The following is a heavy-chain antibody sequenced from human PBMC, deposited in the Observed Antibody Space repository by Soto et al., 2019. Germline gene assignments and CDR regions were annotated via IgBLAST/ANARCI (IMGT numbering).Heavy chain of an antibody. CDR3: AKMEGPTAYYYAMDV. V-gene: IGHV3-23*01. CDR1: GFTFSNYG. CDR2: ISGSGGST. D-gene: IGHD1-1*01. J-gene: IGHJ6*02. Sequence: EVQLLESGGGLVQPGGSLRLSCRTSGFTFSNYGMSWVRQAPGKGLEWVSGISGSGGSTYYADSVKGRFAISRDNSKNTQYPQINSLGVEDTSVYYCAKMEGPTAYYYAMDVWGQGTTVTVSS.